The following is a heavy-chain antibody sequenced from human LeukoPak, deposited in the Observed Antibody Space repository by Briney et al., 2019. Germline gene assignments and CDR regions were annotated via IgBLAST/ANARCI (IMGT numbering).Heavy chain of an antibody. CDR2: IYTSGTT. CDR1: GGSIRGYY. Sequence: SETLSLTCTVSGGSIRGYYWSRIRQPAGKGLEWIGRIYTSGTTNYNPSLKSRVTMSVDTSKNQFSLELTSVTAADTAVYYCVRGGSAAAAVFDYWGQGTLVTVSS. V-gene: IGHV4-4*07. CDR3: VRGGSAAAAVFDY. J-gene: IGHJ4*02. D-gene: IGHD6-13*01.